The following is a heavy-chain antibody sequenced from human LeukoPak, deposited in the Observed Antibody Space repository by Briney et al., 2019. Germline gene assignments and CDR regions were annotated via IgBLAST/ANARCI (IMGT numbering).Heavy chain of an antibody. CDR3: ARAGTYDSSGYEESFDAFDI. Sequence: GGSLRLSCAASGFTFSSNYMSWVRQAPGKGLEWVSVIYSGGSTYYADSVKGRFTISRDNSKNTPYLQMNSLRAEDTAVYYCARAGTYDSSGYEESFDAFDIWGQGTKVTVSS. CDR1: GFTFSSNY. V-gene: IGHV3-53*01. CDR2: IYSGGST. D-gene: IGHD3-22*01. J-gene: IGHJ3*02.